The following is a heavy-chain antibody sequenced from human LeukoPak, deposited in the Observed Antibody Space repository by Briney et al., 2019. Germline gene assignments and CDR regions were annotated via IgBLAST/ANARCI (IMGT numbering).Heavy chain of an antibody. Sequence: GGSLRLSCAASGFTFSSYGMSWVRQAPGKGLEWVSVISGSGGSTYYADSVKGRFTISRDNAKNSLYLQMNSLRAEDTAVYYCARDFSGWLLEFDYWGQGTLVTVSS. CDR2: ISGSGGST. V-gene: IGHV3-23*01. CDR3: ARDFSGWLLEFDY. D-gene: IGHD5-12*01. CDR1: GFTFSSYG. J-gene: IGHJ4*02.